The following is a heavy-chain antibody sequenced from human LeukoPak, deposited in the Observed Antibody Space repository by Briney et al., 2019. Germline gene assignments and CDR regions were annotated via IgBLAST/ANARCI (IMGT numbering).Heavy chain of an antibody. Sequence: GGSLRLSCVASGFTFSSSAMIWVRQAPGKGLEWVSVIGGSGGTTYYADSVRGRFTFSRDNSKNTLYLQMNSLRAEDTAVYYCAKSRGIYDNSGWRTFDYWGQGTLVTVSS. V-gene: IGHV3-23*01. D-gene: IGHD6-19*01. J-gene: IGHJ4*02. CDR1: GFTFSSSA. CDR2: IGGSGGTT. CDR3: AKSRGIYDNSGWRTFDY.